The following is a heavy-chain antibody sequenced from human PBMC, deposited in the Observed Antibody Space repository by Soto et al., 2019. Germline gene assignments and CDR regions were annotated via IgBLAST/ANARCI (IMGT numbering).Heavy chain of an antibody. D-gene: IGHD3-22*01. CDR3: AREGVETAYYDSSGYYPFDY. Sequence: QVQLQESGPGLVKPSQTLSLTCTVSGGSISSGDYYWSWIRQPPGKGLEWIGYIYYSGSTYYNPSLKSRVTISVDTSKNQFSLKLSSVTAADTAVYYCAREGVETAYYDSSGYYPFDYWGQGTLVTVSS. CDR2: IYYSGST. CDR1: GGSISSGDYY. V-gene: IGHV4-30-4*01. J-gene: IGHJ4*02.